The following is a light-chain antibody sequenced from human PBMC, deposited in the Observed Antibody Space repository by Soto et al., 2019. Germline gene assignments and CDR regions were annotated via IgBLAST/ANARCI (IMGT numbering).Light chain of an antibody. CDR2: EVS. J-gene: IGLJ2*01. Sequence: QSVLTQPPSASGSPGQSVTISGTGTSSDVGAYNYVSWYQQHPGKAPKLMIYEVSKWPSGVPDRFSGSKSGNTASLTVSGLQAEDEADYYCSSYAGNNILLFGGGTQLTVL. V-gene: IGLV2-8*01. CDR3: SSYAGNNILL. CDR1: SSDVGAYNY.